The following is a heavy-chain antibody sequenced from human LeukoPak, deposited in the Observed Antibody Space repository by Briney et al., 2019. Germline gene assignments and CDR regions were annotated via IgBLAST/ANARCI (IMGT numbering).Heavy chain of an antibody. CDR3: ARGGDPAVYDWFDP. V-gene: IGHV4-34*01. Sequence: PSETLSLTCAVYGGSFSGYYWSWIRRPPGKGLEWIGEINHSGSTNYNPSLKSRVTISVDTSKNQFSLKLSSVTAADTAVYYCARGGDPAVYDWFDPWGQGTLVTVSS. J-gene: IGHJ5*02. CDR1: GGSFSGYY. D-gene: IGHD2-8*01. CDR2: INHSGST.